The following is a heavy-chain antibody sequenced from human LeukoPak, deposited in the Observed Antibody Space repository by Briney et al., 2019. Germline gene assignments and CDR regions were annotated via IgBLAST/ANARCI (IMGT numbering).Heavy chain of an antibody. CDR1: GFTLCDAW. CDR3: TTKLHKGWNKRSSLFDY. CDR2: IKSKTDGGTT. Sequence: GGSLRLSCAASGFTLCDAWMSWVRQAPGKGLEWVGRIKSKTDGGTTDYAAPVKGRFTISRDDPKNTLYLQMNSLKTEDTAVYYCTTKLHKGWNKRSSLFDYWGQGTLVTVSS. V-gene: IGHV3-15*01. D-gene: IGHD6-6*01. J-gene: IGHJ4*02.